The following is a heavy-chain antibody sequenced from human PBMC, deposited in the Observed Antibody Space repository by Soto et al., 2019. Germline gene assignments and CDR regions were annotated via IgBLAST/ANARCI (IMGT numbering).Heavy chain of an antibody. CDR2: ISYDGSNK. V-gene: IGHV3-30*18. J-gene: IGHJ4*02. D-gene: IGHD6-13*01. CDR3: AKDIRTRVGSSSWYQPDY. Sequence: GGSLRLSCAASGFTFSSYGMHWVRQAPGKGPEWVAVISYDGSNKYYADSVKGRFTISRDNSKNTLYLQMNSLRAEDTAVYYCAKDIRTRVGSSSWYQPDYWGQGTLVTVSS. CDR1: GFTFSSYG.